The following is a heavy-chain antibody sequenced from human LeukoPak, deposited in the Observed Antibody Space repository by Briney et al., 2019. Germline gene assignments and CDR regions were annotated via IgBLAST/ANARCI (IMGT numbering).Heavy chain of an antibody. CDR2: IYPGDSDT. V-gene: IGHV5-51*01. Sequence: GESLKISCKGSGYSFTSYWIGWVRQMPGKGLEWMGIIYPGDSDTRYSPSFQGQVTISADKSISTAYLQWSSLKASDTAMYYCALTYSGSFYYYYMDVWGKGTTVTVSS. D-gene: IGHD1-26*01. J-gene: IGHJ6*03. CDR3: ALTYSGSFYYYYMDV. CDR1: GYSFTSYW.